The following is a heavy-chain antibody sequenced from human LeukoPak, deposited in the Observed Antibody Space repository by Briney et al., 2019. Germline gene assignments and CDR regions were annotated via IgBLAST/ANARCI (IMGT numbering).Heavy chain of an antibody. V-gene: IGHV3-23*01. Sequence: GGPLRLSCAASGFTFSSYAMSWVRQAPGKGLEWVSAISGSGGSTYYADSVKGRFTISRDNSKNTLYLQMNSLRAEDTAVYYCAKDEIVATNHDYWGQGTLVTVSS. CDR3: AKDEIVATNHDY. CDR2: ISGSGGST. D-gene: IGHD5-12*01. CDR1: GFTFSSYA. J-gene: IGHJ4*02.